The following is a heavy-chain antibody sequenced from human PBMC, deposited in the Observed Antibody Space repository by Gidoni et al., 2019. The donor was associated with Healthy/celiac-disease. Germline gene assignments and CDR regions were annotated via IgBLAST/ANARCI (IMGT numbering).Heavy chain of an antibody. V-gene: IGHV3-23*01. D-gene: IGHD3-10*01. CDR2: ISGSGGST. CDR3: AKDRGRNYYGSGSRIDY. Sequence: EVQLLESGGGLVQPGGSLRLSCAASGFPFSSYAMSWVRQAPGKGLGWVSAISGSGGSTYYADSVKGRFTISRDNSKNTLYLQMNSLRAEDTAVYYCAKDRGRNYYGSGSRIDYWGQGTLVTVSS. J-gene: IGHJ4*02. CDR1: GFPFSSYA.